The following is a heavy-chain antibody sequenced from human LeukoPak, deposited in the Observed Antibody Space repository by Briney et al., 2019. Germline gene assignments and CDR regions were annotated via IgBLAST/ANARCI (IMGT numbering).Heavy chain of an antibody. Sequence: SETLSLTCTVSGASISSGGDYWSWIRQHPGKGLEWIGYIYYSGSTYYNPSHKSRVTISEDTSKNQFSLKLSSVAAADTAVYYCASRIGYSYGIDYWGQGTLVTVSS. CDR2: IYYSGST. J-gene: IGHJ4*02. CDR3: ASRIGYSYGIDY. D-gene: IGHD5-18*01. V-gene: IGHV4-31*03. CDR1: GASISSGGDY.